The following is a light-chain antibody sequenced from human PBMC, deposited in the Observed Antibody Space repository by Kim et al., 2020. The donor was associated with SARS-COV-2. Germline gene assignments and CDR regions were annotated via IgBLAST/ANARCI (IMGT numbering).Light chain of an antibody. CDR1: QSFSSY. CDR2: DAS. V-gene: IGKV3-11*01. J-gene: IGKJ4*02. Sequence: DIVLTQSPSTLSLSPGERATLSCRASQSFSSYLAWYQQKPGKAPRLLIYDASTRASGIPARFSGSGSGTDFTLTISSLEPEDFAVYYCQHRSNWPLTFGGGTKVDIK. CDR3: QHRSNWPLT.